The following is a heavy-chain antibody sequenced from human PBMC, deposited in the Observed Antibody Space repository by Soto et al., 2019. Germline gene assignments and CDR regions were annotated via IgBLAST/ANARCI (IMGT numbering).Heavy chain of an antibody. Sequence: ASVKVSCKASGYTFTSYYMHWVRQAPGQGLEWMGWISGYNGDTNYAQKFQGRVTMTIDTSTTTAYLELRRLTYDDTAVYFCAKNGHPPYYYYVMDVWGQGTTVTVSS. J-gene: IGHJ6*02. V-gene: IGHV1-18*04. CDR2: ISGYNGDT. CDR1: GYTFTSYY. CDR3: AKNGHPPYYYYVMDV. D-gene: IGHD2-8*01.